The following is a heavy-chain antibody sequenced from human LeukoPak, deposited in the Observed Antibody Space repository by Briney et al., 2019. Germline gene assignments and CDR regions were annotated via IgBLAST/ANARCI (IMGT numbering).Heavy chain of an antibody. CDR2: IIPIFGTA. CDR3: ARDNSVGDIAWWFDP. CDR1: SYTFTRYG. D-gene: IGHD3-16*02. J-gene: IGHJ5*02. Sequence: ASVKVSCKASSYTFTRYGISWVRQAPGQGLEWMGGIIPIFGTANYAQKFQGRVTMTRDMSTTTDYMELSSLRYEDTAVYYCARDNSVGDIAWWFDPWGQGTLVTVSS. V-gene: IGHV1-69*05.